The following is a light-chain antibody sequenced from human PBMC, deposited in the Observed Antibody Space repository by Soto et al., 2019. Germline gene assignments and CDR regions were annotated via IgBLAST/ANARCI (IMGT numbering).Light chain of an antibody. CDR1: SSDVGGYNY. Sequence: QSVLTQPASVSGSPGQSITISCTGTSSDVGGYNYVSWYQQHPGKAPKLMIYDVINRPSGVSNRFSGSKSGNTASLTISGLQAEDEADYYCSSYTGSRTLVFGSGTKVTVL. V-gene: IGLV2-14*01. J-gene: IGLJ1*01. CDR3: SSYTGSRTLV. CDR2: DVI.